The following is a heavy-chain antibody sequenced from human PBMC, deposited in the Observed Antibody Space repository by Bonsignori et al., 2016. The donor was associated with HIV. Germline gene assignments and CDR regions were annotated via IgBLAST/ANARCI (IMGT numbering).Heavy chain of an antibody. Sequence: GESLKISCEVSGFTVRNNYMSWVRQAPGKGLEWVSVIYSASYTYYADSVKGRFTISRDKSKNTLYLQMNSLRAEDTAMYYCARQEVEMALDYWGQGTLVTVSS. V-gene: IGHV3-66*04. CDR1: GFTVRNNY. CDR3: ARQEVEMALDY. D-gene: IGHD5-24*01. J-gene: IGHJ4*02. CDR2: IYSASYT.